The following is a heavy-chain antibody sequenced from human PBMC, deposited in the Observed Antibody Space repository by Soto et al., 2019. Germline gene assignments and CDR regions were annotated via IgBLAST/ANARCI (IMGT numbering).Heavy chain of an antibody. V-gene: IGHV1-69*01. CDR2: ITPVFRSA. CDR1: GGTFNKFA. CDR3: ARRYCASADCPLSYYFVDL. D-gene: IGHD2-8*02. Sequence: VQLVQSGAEVKKTGSSVKVSCKASGGTFNKFAFSWVRQAPGQGFEWMGGITPVFRSANYAQRFRGRITITADAYTSTVYLYLNDLRSDATAVYYCARRYCASADCPLSYYFVDLWGLGATVTVSS. J-gene: IGHJ6*02.